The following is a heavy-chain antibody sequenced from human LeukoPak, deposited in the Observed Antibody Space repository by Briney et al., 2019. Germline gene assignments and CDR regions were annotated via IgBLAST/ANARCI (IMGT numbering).Heavy chain of an antibody. CDR2: ISSSSSYI. J-gene: IGHJ4*02. D-gene: IGHD6-13*01. Sequence: PGGSLRLSCAASGFTFSSYSMNWVRQAPGKGLEWVSSISSSSSYIYYADSAKGRFTISRDNAKNSLYLQMNSLRAEDTAVYYCAREPLAAAKIREKRYYFDYWGQGTLVTVSS. CDR3: AREPLAAAKIREKRYYFDY. V-gene: IGHV3-21*01. CDR1: GFTFSSYS.